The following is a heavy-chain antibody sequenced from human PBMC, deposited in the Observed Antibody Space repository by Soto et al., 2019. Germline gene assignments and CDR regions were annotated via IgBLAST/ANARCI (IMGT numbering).Heavy chain of an antibody. CDR3: ARGALDFDY. D-gene: IGHD3-16*01. CDR2: ISAYNGHT. CDR1: GYTFTYYA. V-gene: IGHV1-18*01. J-gene: IGHJ4*02. Sequence: GASVKVSCNASGYTFTYYAVTWVRPAPGQGLEWMGWISAYNGHTKYAQNLQGRLTLTTDTSTNTAYMELRSLRSDDTAVYYCARGALDFDYWGQGTLVTVSS.